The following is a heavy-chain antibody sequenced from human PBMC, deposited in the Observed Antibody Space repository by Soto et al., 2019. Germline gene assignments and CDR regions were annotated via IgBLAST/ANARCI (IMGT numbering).Heavy chain of an antibody. J-gene: IGHJ4*02. CDR1: GRSLNSTSFY. Sequence: QLHLQESGPGLVKPSETLSLTCIVSGRSLNSTSFYWGWIRQPPGKGLEWLGSIFYTGTTSYYPPLKRRVAISIDASKNQFSLNLSSVTAADTAVYYCARHGGVRVSSVFDYWGLGTLVTVSS. CDR3: ARHGGVRVSSVFDY. V-gene: IGHV4-39*01. CDR2: IFYTGTT. D-gene: IGHD3-3*01.